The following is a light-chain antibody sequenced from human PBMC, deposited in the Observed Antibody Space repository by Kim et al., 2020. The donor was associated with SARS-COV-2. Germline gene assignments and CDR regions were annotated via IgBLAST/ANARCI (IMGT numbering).Light chain of an antibody. V-gene: IGKV3-20*01. CDR3: QQYGSSPRN. Sequence: LSPGGGATLSCRAGQSVTGSYLAWFQQKPGQAPRLLIYGASSRATGIPDRFSGSGSGTDFTLTINRLEPEDFAVYFCQQYGSSPRNFGQGTKLEI. J-gene: IGKJ2*01. CDR1: QSVTGSY. CDR2: GAS.